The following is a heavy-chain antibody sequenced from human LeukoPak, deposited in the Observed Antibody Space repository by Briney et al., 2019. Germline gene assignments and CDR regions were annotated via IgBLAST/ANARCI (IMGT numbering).Heavy chain of an antibody. D-gene: IGHD3-16*01. CDR2: ISGSGGST. CDR3: AKAGRYDVGYFDY. J-gene: IGHJ4*02. CDR1: GFTFSSYA. Sequence: GGSLRLSCAASGFTFSSYAMSWVRQAPGKGLEWVSAISGSGGSTYYADSVKGRFTISRDNSKNTLYQQMNSLRAEDTAVYYCAKAGRYDVGYFDYWGQGTLVTVSS. V-gene: IGHV3-23*01.